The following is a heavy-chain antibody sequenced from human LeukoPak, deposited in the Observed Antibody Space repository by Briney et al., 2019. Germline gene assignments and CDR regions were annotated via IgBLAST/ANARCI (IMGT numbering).Heavy chain of an antibody. CDR1: GFTFSDYY. CDR3: ARDGVEFYNWFDP. J-gene: IGHJ5*02. D-gene: IGHD2-21*01. Sequence: GGSLRLSCAASGFTFSDYYMSWIRQAPGKGLGWVSYISSSGSTIYYADSVKGRFTVSRDNARNTLYLQMNSLRAEDTAVYYCARDGVEFYNWFDPWGQGTLVTVSS. CDR2: ISSSGSTI. V-gene: IGHV3-11*04.